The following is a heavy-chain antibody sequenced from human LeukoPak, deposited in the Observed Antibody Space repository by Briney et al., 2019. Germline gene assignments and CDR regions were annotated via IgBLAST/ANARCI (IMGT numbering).Heavy chain of an antibody. CDR1: GFTFSSYG. V-gene: IGHV3-30*18. Sequence: PGRSLRLSCAASGFTFSSYGMHWVRQAPGKGLEWVAVISYDGSNQYYADSVKGRFTISRDNSKDTLYLQMNSLRAEDTAVYYCAKDLYLTGYSFDYWGQGTLVTVSS. CDR3: AKDLYLTGYSFDY. J-gene: IGHJ4*02. D-gene: IGHD3-9*01. CDR2: ISYDGSNQ.